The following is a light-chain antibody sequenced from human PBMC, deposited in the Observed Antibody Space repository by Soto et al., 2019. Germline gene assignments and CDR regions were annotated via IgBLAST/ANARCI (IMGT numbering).Light chain of an antibody. V-gene: IGKV1-5*01. Sequence: IQMDQNPSTRSASVVDRVTITCRASQSSSRWLAWYQQKPGKAPKFLIYDASSLESGVPSRFSGSGTGTEFTFTSGILLADDLATYFCQQYNSYPVTFGQGTRLEIK. CDR1: QSSSRW. CDR3: QQYNSYPVT. J-gene: IGKJ5*01. CDR2: DAS.